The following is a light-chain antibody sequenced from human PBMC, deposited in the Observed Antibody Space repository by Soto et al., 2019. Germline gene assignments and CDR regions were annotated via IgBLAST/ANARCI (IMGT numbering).Light chain of an antibody. J-gene: IGLJ2*01. CDR3: CSYAGTDVV. V-gene: IGLV2-23*01. CDR1: SSDVGSYNL. CDR2: EGS. Sequence: QSVLTQPAYVSGSPGQSITISCTGTSSDVGSYNLVSWYQQHPGKAPKLMIYEGSKRPSGVSNRFSGSKSGNTASLTISGLQAEDEADYYCCSYAGTDVVFGGGTKLTVL.